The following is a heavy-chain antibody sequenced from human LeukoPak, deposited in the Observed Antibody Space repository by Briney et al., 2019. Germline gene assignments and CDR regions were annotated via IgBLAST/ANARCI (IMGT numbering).Heavy chain of an antibody. D-gene: IGHD2-2*01. CDR1: GGPLSGRSYF. V-gene: IGHV4-39*07. CDR3: ARDSYCSTTSCHLDY. CDR2: SSYSGIT. J-gene: IGHJ4*02. Sequence: NPSETLPLTCTISGGPLSGRSYFWGWIRQSPAEGLEWIESSSYSGITHYNPSLKSRVTMSVDTSRNQVSLNLDSVTAADTAVYYCARDSYCSTTSCHLDYWGQGILVTVSS.